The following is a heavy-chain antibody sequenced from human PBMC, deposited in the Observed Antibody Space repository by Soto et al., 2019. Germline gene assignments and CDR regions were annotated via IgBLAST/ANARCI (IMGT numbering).Heavy chain of an antibody. CDR1: GFTFSSYA. J-gene: IGHJ6*02. Sequence: QVQLVESGGGVVQSGRSLRLACAASGFTFSSYAVHWVRQAPGKGLEWVAVISYDGNSKYYADSVKGRFTISRDNSKNTLYLQMNSLRAEDTAVYYCARQVGGGVVITAYYYYHGMDVWGQGTTVTVSS. CDR2: ISYDGNSK. D-gene: IGHD3-3*01. V-gene: IGHV3-30-3*01. CDR3: ARQVGGGVVITAYYYYHGMDV.